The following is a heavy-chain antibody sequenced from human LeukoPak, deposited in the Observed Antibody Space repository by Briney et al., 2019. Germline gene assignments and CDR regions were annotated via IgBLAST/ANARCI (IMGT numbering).Heavy chain of an antibody. CDR2: IYTSGST. V-gene: IGHV4-4*09. D-gene: IGHD3-3*01. Sequence: SETLSLTCTVSGGSISSYYWSWIRQPPGKGLEWIGYIYTSGSTNYNPSLKSRVTISVDTSKNQFSLKLSSVTAADTAVYYCARLRYYDFWSGYYPYYYYYMDVWGKGTTVTVSS. CDR3: ARLRYYDFWSGYYPYYYYYMDV. CDR1: GGSISSYY. J-gene: IGHJ6*03.